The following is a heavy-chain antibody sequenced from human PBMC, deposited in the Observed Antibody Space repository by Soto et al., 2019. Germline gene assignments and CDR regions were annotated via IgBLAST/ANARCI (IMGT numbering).Heavy chain of an antibody. CDR1: GFTFSSYA. V-gene: IGHV3-30*18. CDR3: AKGSEEGSF. Sequence: SLRLSCSASGFTFSSYAMHWVRQAPGKGLEWVAVISYDGSNKYYADSVKGRFTISRDNSKNTLYLQMSSLRAEDTAVYYCAKGSEEGSFWGQGALVTVSS. CDR2: ISYDGSNK. J-gene: IGHJ4*02.